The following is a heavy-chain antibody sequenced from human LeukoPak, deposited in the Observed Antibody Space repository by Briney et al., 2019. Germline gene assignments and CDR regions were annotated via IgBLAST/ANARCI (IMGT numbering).Heavy chain of an antibody. J-gene: IGHJ3*02. CDR3: ARSVAGTSHDAFDI. CDR1: GRSISSGSYY. V-gene: IGHV4-61*02. Sequence: SQTLSLTCTVSGRSISSGSYYWSWLRQPAGKGLEWFGRIYTGGSTNYNPSLKSRVTISVDTSKNPFSLKLSSVTAADTAVYYCARSVAGTSHDAFDIWGQGTMVTVSS. D-gene: IGHD6-19*01. CDR2: IYTGGST.